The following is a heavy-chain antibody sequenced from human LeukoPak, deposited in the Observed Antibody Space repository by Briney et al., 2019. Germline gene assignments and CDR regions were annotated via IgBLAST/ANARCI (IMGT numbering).Heavy chain of an antibody. Sequence: PGRSLRLSCAASGFTFSGYGMHWGRQAPGKGLEWVAVISYDGSNKYYADSVKGRFTISRDNSKNTLYLQMNSLRAEDTAVYYCAKGGYLGSGSYYDFDYWGQGTLVTVSS. CDR1: GFTFSGYG. CDR2: ISYDGSNK. J-gene: IGHJ4*02. D-gene: IGHD3-10*01. V-gene: IGHV3-30*18. CDR3: AKGGYLGSGSYYDFDY.